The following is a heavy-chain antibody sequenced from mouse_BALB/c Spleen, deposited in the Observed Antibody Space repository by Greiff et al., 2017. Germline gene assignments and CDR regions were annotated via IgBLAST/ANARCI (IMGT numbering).Heavy chain of an antibody. Sequence: VKLVESGPGLVAPSQSLSITCTVSGFSLSRYSVHWVRQPPGKGLAWLGMIWGGGSTDYNSALKSRLSISKDNSKSQVFLKMNSLQTDDTAMYYCARNVDGYYKYFEVWGAGTTVTVSS. J-gene: IGHJ1*01. D-gene: IGHD2-3*01. CDR1: GFSLSRYS. V-gene: IGHV2-6-4*01. CDR3: ARNVDGYYKYFEV. CDR2: IWGGGST.